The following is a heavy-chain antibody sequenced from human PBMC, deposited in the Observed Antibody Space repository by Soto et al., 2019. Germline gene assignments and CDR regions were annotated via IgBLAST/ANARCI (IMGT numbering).Heavy chain of an antibody. V-gene: IGHV3-30-3*01. CDR2: ISYDGSNK. J-gene: IGHJ4*03. Sequence: GGSLRLSCAASGFTFSSYAMHWVRQAPGKGLEWVAVISYDGSNKYYADSVKGRFTISRDNSKNTLYLQMNSLRAEDTAVYYCASEDNTRSPRDDWGHGTLVTVS. D-gene: IGHD1-20*01. CDR1: GFTFSSYA. CDR3: ASEDNTRSPRDD.